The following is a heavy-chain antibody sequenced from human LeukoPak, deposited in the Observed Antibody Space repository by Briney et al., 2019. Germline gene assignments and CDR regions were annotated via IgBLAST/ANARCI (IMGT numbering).Heavy chain of an antibody. CDR3: AKDLKFGDSGS. D-gene: IGHD3-10*01. CDR2: ISGSGGST. J-gene: IGHJ4*02. Sequence: GGSLRLSCAASGFTFSSYAMSWVRQAPGKGLGWVSAISGSGGSTYYADSVKGRFTISRDNSKNTLYLQMNSLRAEDTAVYYCAKDLKFGDSGSGGQGPLVTVSS. CDR1: GFTFSSYA. V-gene: IGHV3-23*01.